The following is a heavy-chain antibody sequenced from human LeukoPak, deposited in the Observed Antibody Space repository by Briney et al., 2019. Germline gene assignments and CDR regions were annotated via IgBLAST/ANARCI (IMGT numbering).Heavy chain of an antibody. CDR3: ARDRDDYGDY. D-gene: IGHD5-24*01. CDR2: ISYDGSNK. V-gene: IGHV3-30-3*01. Sequence: GGSLRLSCAASGFTFSSYAMHWVRQAPGKGREGVAVISYDGSNKYYGDSVKGRFTISRDNSKNTLYLQMNSLRAEDTAVYYCARDRDDYGDYWGQGTLVTVSS. J-gene: IGHJ4*02. CDR1: GFTFSSYA.